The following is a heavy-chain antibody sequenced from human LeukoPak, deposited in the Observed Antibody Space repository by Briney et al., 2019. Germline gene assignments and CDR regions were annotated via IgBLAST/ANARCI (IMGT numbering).Heavy chain of an antibody. CDR3: AKHRRTAYCGGDCPPDY. CDR2: ISGSGGTT. CDR1: GFTFSDYV. V-gene: IGHV3-23*01. D-gene: IGHD2-21*02. Sequence: GGSLRLSCAAPGFTFSDYVMSWVRQAPGKGLEWVSAISGSGGTTYYADSVKGRYTISRDNSKNTLYLQMSILRAEDTAVYYCAKHRRTAYCGGDCPPDYWGQGTLVTVSS. J-gene: IGHJ4*02.